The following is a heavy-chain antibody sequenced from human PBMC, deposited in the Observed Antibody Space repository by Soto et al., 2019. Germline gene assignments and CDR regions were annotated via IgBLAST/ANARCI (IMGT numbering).Heavy chain of an antibody. V-gene: IGHV1-3*01. D-gene: IGHD6-19*01. Sequence: ASVKVSCKTSGYTFTSNAMHWVRQAPGQRLEWMGWINAGNGDTKYSQKFQGRVTITRDTSAGTAYMEVSSLRSEDTAVYYCARDSGGLLVYWGQGTLVTSPQ. CDR2: INAGNGDT. CDR1: GYTFTSNA. CDR3: ARDSGGLLVY. J-gene: IGHJ4*02.